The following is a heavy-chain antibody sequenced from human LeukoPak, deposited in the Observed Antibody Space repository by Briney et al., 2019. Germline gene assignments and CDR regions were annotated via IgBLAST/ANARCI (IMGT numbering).Heavy chain of an antibody. CDR3: AREVGGYSYGYVPDY. D-gene: IGHD5-18*01. Sequence: SETLSLTCAVYGGSFSGYYWSWIRQPPGKGLEWIGEINHSGSTNYNPSLKSRVTISVDTSKNQFSLKLSFVTAADTAVYYCAREVGGYSYGYVPDYWGQGTLVTVSS. V-gene: IGHV4-34*01. J-gene: IGHJ4*02. CDR1: GGSFSGYY. CDR2: INHSGST.